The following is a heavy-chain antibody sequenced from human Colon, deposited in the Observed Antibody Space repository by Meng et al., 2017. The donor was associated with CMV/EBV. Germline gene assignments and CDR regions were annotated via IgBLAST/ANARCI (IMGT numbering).Heavy chain of an antibody. V-gene: IGHV3-30*02. D-gene: IGHD2-2*01. J-gene: IGHJ6*02. CDR2: IRYDGSNQ. CDR1: GFTYSRHG. CDR3: ARDPAHVLEVVSPAYYYDMGV. Sequence: GGSLRLSCAASGFTYSRHGMHWVRQAPGKGLEWVAYIRYDGSNQYYLDSVKGRFTISKDNAKKSLYLQMNSLRAEDTAVYYCARDPAHVLEVVSPAYYYDMGVWGQGTTVTVSS.